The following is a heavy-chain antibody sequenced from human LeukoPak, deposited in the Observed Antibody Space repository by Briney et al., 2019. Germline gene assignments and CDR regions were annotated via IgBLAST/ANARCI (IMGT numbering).Heavy chain of an antibody. Sequence: GSLRLSCAASGFTFSSYSMNWVRQAPGKGLEWVSSISSSSSYIYYADSVKGRFTISRDIAKNSLYLQMNSLRAEDTAVYYCARARVVVVATEFDYWGQGTLVTVSS. CDR2: ISSSSSYI. V-gene: IGHV3-21*01. CDR1: GFTFSSYS. D-gene: IGHD2-15*01. CDR3: ARARVVVVATEFDY. J-gene: IGHJ4*02.